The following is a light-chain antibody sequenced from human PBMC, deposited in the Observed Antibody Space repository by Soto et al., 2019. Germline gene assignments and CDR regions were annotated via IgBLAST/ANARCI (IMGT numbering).Light chain of an antibody. CDR2: GVT. Sequence: QSALTQPASVSGSPGQSITISCTGTSSDVGGYKYVSWYQQHPGKGPKLLIHGVTTRPSGISGRFSASKSGLTASLTISGLQPEDEADYYCSSFTSNRIYVFGPGTKVTVL. V-gene: IGLV2-14*03. CDR3: SSFTSNRIYV. J-gene: IGLJ1*01. CDR1: SSDVGGYKY.